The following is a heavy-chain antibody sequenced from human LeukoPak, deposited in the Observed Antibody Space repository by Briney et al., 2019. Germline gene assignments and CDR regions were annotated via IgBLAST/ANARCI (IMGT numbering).Heavy chain of an antibody. V-gene: IGHV1-2*02. D-gene: IGHD3-16*01. CDR3: ATQRGSYLWGTDFDY. J-gene: IGHJ4*02. Sequence: GASVKVSCKASGYTFTGYYMHWVRQAPGQGLEWMGWINPNSGGTNHARKFQGRVTMTRDTSISTAYMELSRLRSDDTAVYYCATQRGSYLWGTDFDYWGQGTLVTVSS. CDR1: GYTFTGYY. CDR2: INPNSGGT.